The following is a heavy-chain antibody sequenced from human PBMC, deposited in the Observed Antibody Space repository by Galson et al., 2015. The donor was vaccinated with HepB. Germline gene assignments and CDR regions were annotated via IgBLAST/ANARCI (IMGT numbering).Heavy chain of an antibody. Sequence: SLRLSCAASGFTFSSYSMNWVRQAPGKGLEWVSYISSSSSTIYYADSVKGRFTISRDNAKNSLYLQMNSLRAEDTAVYYCARDLWFGAEVVRYYYYGMDVWGQGTTVTVSS. J-gene: IGHJ6*02. V-gene: IGHV3-48*01. CDR1: GFTFSSYS. CDR3: ARDLWFGAEVVRYYYYGMDV. CDR2: ISSSSSTI. D-gene: IGHD3-10*01.